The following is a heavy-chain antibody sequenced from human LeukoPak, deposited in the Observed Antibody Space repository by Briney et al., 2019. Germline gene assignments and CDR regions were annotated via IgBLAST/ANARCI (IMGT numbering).Heavy chain of an antibody. CDR1: DFPFNPYT. V-gene: IGHV3-48*04. CDR2: ITGNSDTI. CDR3: ARDSAVVAFDV. D-gene: IGHD6-6*01. J-gene: IGHJ3*01. Sequence: GGSLRLSCTASDFPFNPYTMHWVRQAPGKGLEWISYITGNSDTIYYADSVEGRFTISRDNAKNSLSLQMSSLRAEDTALYYCARDSAVVAFDVRGQGTLVSVSS.